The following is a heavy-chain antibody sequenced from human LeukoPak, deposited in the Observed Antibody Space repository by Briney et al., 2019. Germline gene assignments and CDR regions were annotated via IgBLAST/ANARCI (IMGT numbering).Heavy chain of an antibody. CDR2: MNPNSGNT. J-gene: IGHJ5*02. D-gene: IGHD3-3*01. CDR3: ARGGGYDFWSGYPFWWFDP. Sequence: ASVKISCKASGDTFTSYDINWGRQATGQGLEWMGWMNPNSGNTGYAQKFQGRVTITMNTSISTAYMELSSLRSEDTAVYYCARGGGYDFWSGYPFWWFDPWGQGTLVTVSS. CDR1: GDTFTSYD. V-gene: IGHV1-8*03.